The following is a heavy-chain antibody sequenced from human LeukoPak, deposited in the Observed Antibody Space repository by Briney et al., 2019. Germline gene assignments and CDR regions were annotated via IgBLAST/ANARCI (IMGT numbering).Heavy chain of an antibody. CDR1: GGTFSSYA. D-gene: IGHD2-2*01. J-gene: IGHJ4*02. CDR2: ISAYNGNT. Sequence: ASVKVSCKASGGTFSSYAISWVRQAPGQGLEWMGWISAYNGNTNYAQKLQGRVTMTTDTSTSTAYMELRSLRSDDTAVYYCARGPPQGVVPAAADYWGQGTLVTVSS. CDR3: ARGPPQGVVPAAADY. V-gene: IGHV1-18*01.